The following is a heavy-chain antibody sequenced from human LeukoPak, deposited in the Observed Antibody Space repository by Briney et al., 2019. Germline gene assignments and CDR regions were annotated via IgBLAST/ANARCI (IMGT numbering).Heavy chain of an antibody. CDR3: AREITPEGRFDP. D-gene: IGHD4-23*01. J-gene: IGHJ5*02. CDR1: GGSISSSSYY. CDR2: IYYSGST. V-gene: IGHV4-39*07. Sequence: SETLSLTCTVSGGSISSSSYYWGWIRQPPGKGLEWIGSIYYSGSTYYNPSLKSRVTISVDTSKNQFSLKLSSVTAADTAVYYCAREITPEGRFDPWGQGTLVTVSS.